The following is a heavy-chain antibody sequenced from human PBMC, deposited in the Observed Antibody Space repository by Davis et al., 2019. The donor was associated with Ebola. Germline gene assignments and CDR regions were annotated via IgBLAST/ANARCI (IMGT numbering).Heavy chain of an antibody. CDR1: GGSISSGDYY. CDR2: IYYSGST. J-gene: IGHJ3*02. V-gene: IGHV4-61*08. D-gene: IGHD3-22*01. Sequence: MPSETLSLTCTVSGGSISSGDYYWSWIRQPPGKGLEWIGYIYYSGSTNYNPSLKSRVTISVDTSKNQFSLKLSSVTAADTAVYYCARGPMIVVVIASTDDAFDIWGQGTMVTVSS. CDR3: ARGPMIVVVIASTDDAFDI.